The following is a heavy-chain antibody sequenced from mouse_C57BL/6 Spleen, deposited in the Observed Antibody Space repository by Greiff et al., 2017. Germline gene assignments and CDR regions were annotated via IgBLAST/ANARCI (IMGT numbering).Heavy chain of an antibody. CDR2: IDPETGGT. CDR3: TRWPDY. CDR1: GYTFTDYE. J-gene: IGHJ4*01. V-gene: IGHV1-15*01. Sequence: VKLQESGAELVRPGASVTLSCKASGYTFTDYEMHWVKQTPVHGLEWIGAIDPETGGTAYNQKFKGKAILTADKSSSTAYMELRSLTSEDSAVXYCTRWPDYWGQGTSVTVSS.